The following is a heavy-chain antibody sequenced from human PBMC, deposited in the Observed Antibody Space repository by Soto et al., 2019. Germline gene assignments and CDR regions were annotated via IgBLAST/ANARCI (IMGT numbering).Heavy chain of an antibody. V-gene: IGHV4-34*01. CDR2: INHSGST. CDR3: ASSIAVAGRDDD. J-gene: IGHJ4*02. Sequence: SETLSLTCAVYGGSFSGYYWSWIRQPPGKGLEWIGEINHSGSTNYNPSLKSRVTISVDTSKNQFSLKLSSVTAADTAVYYCASSIAVAGRDDDWGQRTLVTVSS. D-gene: IGHD6-19*01. CDR1: GGSFSGYY.